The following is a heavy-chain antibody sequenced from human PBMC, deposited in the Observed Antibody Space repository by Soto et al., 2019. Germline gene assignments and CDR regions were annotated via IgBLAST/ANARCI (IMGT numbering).Heavy chain of an antibody. J-gene: IGHJ3*02. CDR2: IIPIFGTA. V-gene: IGHV1-69*06. D-gene: IGHD2-21*02. CDR1: GGTFSSYA. CDR3: ATGTTCGGDCYLYAFDI. Sequence: SVEVSCKASGGTFSSYAISWVRQAPGQGLEWMGGIIPIFGTANYAQKFQGRVTITADKSTSTAYMELSSLRSEDTAVYYCATGTTCGGDCYLYAFDIWGQGTMVTGSS.